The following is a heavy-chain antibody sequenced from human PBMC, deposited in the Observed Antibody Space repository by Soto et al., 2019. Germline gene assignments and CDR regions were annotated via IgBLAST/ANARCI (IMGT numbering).Heavy chain of an antibody. CDR1: GGSISSGDYY. CDR2: IYYSGST. Sequence: NPSETLSLTCTVSGGSISSGDYYWSWIRQPPGKGLEWIGYIYYSGSTYYNPSLKSRVTISVDTSKNQLSLKLSSVTAADTAVYYCARERYYDFWSGRSPYGMDVWGQGTTVTVSS. D-gene: IGHD3-3*01. CDR3: ARERYYDFWSGRSPYGMDV. V-gene: IGHV4-30-4*01. J-gene: IGHJ6*02.